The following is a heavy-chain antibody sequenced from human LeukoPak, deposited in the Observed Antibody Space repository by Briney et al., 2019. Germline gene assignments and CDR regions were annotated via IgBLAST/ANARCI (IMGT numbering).Heavy chain of an antibody. CDR3: ARDTGYDFWSGYPYNWFDP. D-gene: IGHD3-3*01. CDR1: GCTFTSYG. Sequence: ASVKVSCKASGCTFTSYGISWVRQAPGQGLEWMGWISAYNGNTNYAQKFQGRVTMTRDMSTSTVYMELSSLRSEDTAVYYCARDTGYDFWSGYPYNWFDPWGQGTLVTVSS. CDR2: ISAYNGNT. V-gene: IGHV1-18*01. J-gene: IGHJ5*02.